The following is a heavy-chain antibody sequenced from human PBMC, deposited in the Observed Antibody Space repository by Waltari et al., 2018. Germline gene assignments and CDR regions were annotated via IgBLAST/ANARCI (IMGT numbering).Heavy chain of an antibody. D-gene: IGHD6-19*01. CDR1: GFTFSDNW. Sequence: EVQLVESGGGLVQPGGSLRLSCAASGFTFSDNWMTWVRQAPGKGLDWVANVKQDVSEKYYVDSVKGRFTISRDNAKNSLYLQMNSLRAEDSAVYYCARRNGCDYWGQGTLVTVSS. J-gene: IGHJ4*02. V-gene: IGHV3-7*01. CDR2: VKQDVSEK. CDR3: ARRNGCDY.